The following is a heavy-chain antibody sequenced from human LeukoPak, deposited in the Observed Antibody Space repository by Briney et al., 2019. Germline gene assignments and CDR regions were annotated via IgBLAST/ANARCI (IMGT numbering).Heavy chain of an antibody. CDR3: ARVGGRYCSGGSCYLFDAFDI. CDR2: XXXXXSTI. CDR1: GFTFSDYY. Sequence: GGSLRLSCAASGFTFSDYYMSWIRQAPGKGLEWVSYXXXXXSTIYYADSVKGRFTISRDNAKNSLYLQMSSLRAEDTAVYYCARVGGRYCSGGSCYLFDAFDIWGQGTMVTVSS. J-gene: IGHJ3*02. D-gene: IGHD2-15*01. V-gene: IGHV3-11*01.